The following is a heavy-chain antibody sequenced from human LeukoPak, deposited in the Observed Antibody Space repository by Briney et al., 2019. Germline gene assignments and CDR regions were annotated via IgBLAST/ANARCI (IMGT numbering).Heavy chain of an antibody. CDR1: GGSISSYY. Sequence: SETLSLTCTVSGGSISSYYWSWIRQPPGKGLEWIGEINHSGSTNYNPSHKSRVTISVDTSKNQFSLKLSSVTAADTAVYYCAREDGEKDWFDPWGQGTLVTVSS. CDR2: INHSGST. CDR3: AREDGEKDWFDP. D-gene: IGHD4-17*01. J-gene: IGHJ5*02. V-gene: IGHV4-34*01.